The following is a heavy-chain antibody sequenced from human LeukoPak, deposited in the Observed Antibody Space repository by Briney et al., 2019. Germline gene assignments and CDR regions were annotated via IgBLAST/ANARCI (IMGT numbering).Heavy chain of an antibody. CDR1: GYTFTGYY. V-gene: IGHV1-2*02. CDR3: ARDRGYCSSTSCPPPWFDP. CDR2: INPNSGGT. Sequence: ASVKVSCKASGYTFTGYYMHWVRQAPGQGLEWMGWINPNSGGTNYAQKFQGRVTMTRDTPISTAYMELSRLRSDDTAVYYCARDRGYCSSTSCPPPWFDPWGQGTLVTVSS. D-gene: IGHD2-2*01. J-gene: IGHJ5*02.